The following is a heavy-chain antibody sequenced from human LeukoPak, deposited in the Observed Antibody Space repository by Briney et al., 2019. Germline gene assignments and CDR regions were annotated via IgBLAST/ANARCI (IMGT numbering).Heavy chain of an antibody. CDR1: GFSLSDYY. CDR3: ARGRRGSYYTFQV. J-gene: IGHJ4*02. CDR2: VTNTGRST. D-gene: IGHD3-16*01. V-gene: IGHV3-11*01. Sequence: GGSLRLSCAVSGFSLSDYYMNWVRQAPGKGLEWISYVTNTGRSTNYADSVKGRFTTSRDSAKNSVSLQLSSLTAEDTAVYYCARGRRGSYYTFQVWGQGTLVSVSS.